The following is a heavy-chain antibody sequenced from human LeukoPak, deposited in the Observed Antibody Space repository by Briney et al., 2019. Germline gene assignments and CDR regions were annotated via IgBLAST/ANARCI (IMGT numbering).Heavy chain of an antibody. J-gene: IGHJ5*02. CDR1: GFTFSSYS. Sequence: KSGESLRLSCAASGFTFSSYSMNWVRQAPGKGLEWVSSISSSSSYIYYADSVKGRFTISRDNAKNSLYLQMNSLRAEDTAVYYCARGSQLVVAATLEDWFDPWGQGTLITVSS. CDR3: ARGSQLVVAATLEDWFDP. V-gene: IGHV3-21*01. D-gene: IGHD2-15*01. CDR2: ISSSSSYI.